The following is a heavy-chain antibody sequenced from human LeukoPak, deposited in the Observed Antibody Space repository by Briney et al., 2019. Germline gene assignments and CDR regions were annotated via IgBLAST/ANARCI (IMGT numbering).Heavy chain of an antibody. Sequence: GGSLRLSRAASGFTFSSYEMNWVRQAPGKGLEWVSYISSSGSSIYFADSVKGRFTISRDNAKNSLYLQMNSPRAEDTAVYYCARGGEYSSTWRYYYYMDVWGKGTTVTISS. V-gene: IGHV3-48*03. CDR1: GFTFSSYE. D-gene: IGHD6-13*01. CDR3: ARGGEYSSTWRYYYYMDV. CDR2: ISSSGSSI. J-gene: IGHJ6*03.